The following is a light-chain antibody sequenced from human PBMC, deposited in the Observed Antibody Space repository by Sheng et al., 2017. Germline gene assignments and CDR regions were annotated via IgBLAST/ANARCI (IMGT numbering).Light chain of an antibody. CDR2: AAS. J-gene: IGKJ4*01. CDR1: QSITTY. Sequence: DIQMTQSPSSLSASVGDRVTITCRASQSITTYLNWYHQKPGKAPKLLIYAASSLQSGVPSRFSGSGSGTDFTLTISSLQPEDFATYYCQLSSSPXTFGEGPRWRSN. CDR3: QLSSSPXT. V-gene: IGKV1-39*01.